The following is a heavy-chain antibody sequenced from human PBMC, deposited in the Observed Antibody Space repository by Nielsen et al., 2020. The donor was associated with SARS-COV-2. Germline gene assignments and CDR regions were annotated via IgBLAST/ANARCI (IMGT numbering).Heavy chain of an antibody. CDR3: ARELRLGELSTTTFDY. CDR2: ISAYNGNT. Sequence: SVKVSCKASGYTFTNYGISWVRQAPGQGLEWMGWISAYNGNTNYAQKLQGRVTMTRNTSISTAYMELSSLRSEDTAVYYCARELRLGELSTTTFDYWGQGTLVTVSS. CDR1: GYTFTNYG. D-gene: IGHD3-16*02. V-gene: IGHV1-18*01. J-gene: IGHJ4*02.